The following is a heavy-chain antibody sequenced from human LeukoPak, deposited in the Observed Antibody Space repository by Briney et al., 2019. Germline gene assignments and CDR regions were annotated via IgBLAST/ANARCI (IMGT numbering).Heavy chain of an antibody. Sequence: GGSLRLSCAASGFSFTSYGMHWVRQAPGKGLEWVAYIQYDGSNQQYADSVKGRFSISRDSSKNILNLQMNSLRGDDTAVYYCAKDRCSNGIGCYYYYMDVWGKGTTVTIYS. J-gene: IGHJ6*03. CDR2: IQYDGSNQ. D-gene: IGHD2-8*01. CDR3: AKDRCSNGIGCYYYYMDV. CDR1: GFSFTSYG. V-gene: IGHV3-30*02.